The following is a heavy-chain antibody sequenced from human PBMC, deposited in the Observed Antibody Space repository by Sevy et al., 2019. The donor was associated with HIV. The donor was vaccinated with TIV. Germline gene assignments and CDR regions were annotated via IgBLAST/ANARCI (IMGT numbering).Heavy chain of an antibody. J-gene: IGHJ4*02. CDR1: GFTFNNAR. CDR2: IKSMIEGGAT. V-gene: IGHV3-15*01. CDR3: AIYISNYYEGVS. Sequence: GGSLRLSCAASGFTFNNARMTWVRQAPGKGLEWLGRIKSMIEGGATEYAAPVKGRFTISRDTSNNTLFLQMDDLKSVYTALYYCAIYISNYYEGVSWGQGTLVTVSS. D-gene: IGHD3-22*01.